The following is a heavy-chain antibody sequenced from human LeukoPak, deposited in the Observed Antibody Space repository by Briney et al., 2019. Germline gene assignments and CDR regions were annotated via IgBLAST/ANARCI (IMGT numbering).Heavy chain of an antibody. D-gene: IGHD5-18*01. Sequence: ASVKVSCKASGYTFTGYYMHWVRQAPGQGLEWMGWIDPNSGGTNYAQKFQGWVTMTRDTSISTAYMELSRLRSDDTAVYYCARDRGYSYGYDYWGQGTLVTVSS. V-gene: IGHV1-2*04. CDR2: IDPNSGGT. J-gene: IGHJ4*02. CDR1: GYTFTGYY. CDR3: ARDRGYSYGYDY.